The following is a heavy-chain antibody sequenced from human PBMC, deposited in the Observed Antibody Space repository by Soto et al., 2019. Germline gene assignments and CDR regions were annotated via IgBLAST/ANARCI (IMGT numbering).Heavy chain of an antibody. Sequence: GGSVRLSCAASGFTFSSYWMSWVREAPGKGLERVANIKQDGSEKYYVESVKGLLTITRENAKNSLYLQMNSLRAEDTAVYYLAGGMGGANSWKYGLDVWGQGTTVTDSS. CDR2: IKQDGSEK. V-gene: IGHV3-7*03. CDR3: AGGMGGANSWKYGLDV. J-gene: IGHJ6*02. D-gene: IGHD1-20*01. CDR1: GFTFSSYW.